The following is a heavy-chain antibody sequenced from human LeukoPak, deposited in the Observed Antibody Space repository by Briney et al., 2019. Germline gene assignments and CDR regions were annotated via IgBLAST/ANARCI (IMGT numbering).Heavy chain of an antibody. V-gene: IGHV3-23*01. D-gene: IGHD1-26*01. CDR1: GFIFSSYA. CDR3: AKKVVVGATSPYSDFQD. CDR2: ISGSGVTT. Sequence: TGGSLRLSCVASGFIFSSYAMSWVRQAPGKGLEWVSAISGSGVTTHYAGSVKGRFSISRDNSKNTLYLQMNSLRAEDTALYYCAKKVVVGATSPYSDFQDWGQGTLVTVSS. J-gene: IGHJ1*01.